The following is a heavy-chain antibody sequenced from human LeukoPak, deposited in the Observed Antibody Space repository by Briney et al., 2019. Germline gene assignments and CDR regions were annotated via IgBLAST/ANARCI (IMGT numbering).Heavy chain of an antibody. Sequence: GGSLRLSCAASGFTFSSYAMSWVRQAPGKGLEWVSAISGSGGSTYYADSVKGRSTISRDNSKNTLYLQMNSLRAEDTAVYYCAKDLASYGLSISGSFDYWGQGTLVTVSS. CDR3: AKDLASYGLSISGSFDY. CDR2: ISGSGGST. V-gene: IGHV3-23*01. D-gene: IGHD5-18*01. J-gene: IGHJ4*02. CDR1: GFTFSSYA.